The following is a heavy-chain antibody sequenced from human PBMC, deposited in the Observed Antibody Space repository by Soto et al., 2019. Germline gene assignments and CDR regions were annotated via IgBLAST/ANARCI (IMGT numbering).Heavy chain of an antibody. D-gene: IGHD2-21*02. CDR2: ISGSGGST. Sequence: GGSLRLSCAASGFTFSSYAMSWVRQAPGKGLEWVSAISGSGGSTYYADSVKGRFTIPRDNSKNTLYLQMNSLRAEDTAVYYCAKGQDRCRGDCYPSPPHDAFDIWGQGTMVTVSS. J-gene: IGHJ3*02. CDR3: AKGQDRCRGDCYPSPPHDAFDI. V-gene: IGHV3-23*01. CDR1: GFTFSSYA.